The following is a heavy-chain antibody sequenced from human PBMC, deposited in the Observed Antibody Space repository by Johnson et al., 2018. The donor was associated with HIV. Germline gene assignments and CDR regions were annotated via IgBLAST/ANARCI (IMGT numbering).Heavy chain of an antibody. Sequence: VQLVESGGGVVQPGRSLRLSCAASGFTVSSNYMSWVRQAPGKGLEWVSVIYSGGSTYYADSVKGRFTISRDNSKNTLFLQMNSLKTEDTAVYYCTTAIVIDAFDIWGQGTMVTVSS. J-gene: IGHJ3*02. CDR3: TTAIVIDAFDI. CDR2: IYSGGST. V-gene: IGHV3-53*04. CDR1: GFTVSSNY. D-gene: IGHD3-16*02.